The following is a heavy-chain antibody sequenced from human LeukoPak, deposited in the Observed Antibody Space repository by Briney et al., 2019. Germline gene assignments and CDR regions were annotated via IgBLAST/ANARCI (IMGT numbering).Heavy chain of an antibody. Sequence: EASVKVSCKASGYTFTGYYMHWVRQAPGQGLERMGRINPNSGGTNYAQKFQGRVTMTRDTSISTAYMELSRLRSDDTAVYYCARVSFGQSFDYWGQGTLVTVSS. V-gene: IGHV1-2*06. CDR3: ARVSFGQSFDY. D-gene: IGHD3-16*01. J-gene: IGHJ4*02. CDR2: INPNSGGT. CDR1: GYTFTGYY.